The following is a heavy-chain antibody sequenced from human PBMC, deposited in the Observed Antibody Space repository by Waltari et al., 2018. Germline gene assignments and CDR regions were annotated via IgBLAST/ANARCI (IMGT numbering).Heavy chain of an antibody. CDR1: GGSISSSSYY. V-gene: IGHV4-39*01. CDR3: ARLVADDYYDSSGVYYFDY. Sequence: QLQLQESGPGLVKPSETLSLTCTVSGGSISSSSYYWGWIRQPPGKGLEWIGSIYYSGRTYDNPSLKSRVTISVDTSKNQFSLKLSSVTAADTAVYYCARLVADDYYDSSGVYYFDYWGQGTLVTVSS. CDR2: IYYSGRT. D-gene: IGHD3-22*01. J-gene: IGHJ4*02.